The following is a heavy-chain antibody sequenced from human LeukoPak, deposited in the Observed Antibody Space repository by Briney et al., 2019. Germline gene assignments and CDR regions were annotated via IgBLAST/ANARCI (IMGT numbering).Heavy chain of an antibody. Sequence: GGSLRLSCVPSGFTFSSFAMTWVRQAPGKGLEWVSSISGSGGTTYYADSIKGRFTISRDSSKNMLYLQMNRLRAEDTAVYYCAKSPYFYNSGRYVDVWGKGTTVTISS. CDR2: ISGSGGTT. D-gene: IGHD3-10*01. CDR1: GFTFSSFA. J-gene: IGHJ6*03. CDR3: AKSPYFYNSGRYVDV. V-gene: IGHV3-23*01.